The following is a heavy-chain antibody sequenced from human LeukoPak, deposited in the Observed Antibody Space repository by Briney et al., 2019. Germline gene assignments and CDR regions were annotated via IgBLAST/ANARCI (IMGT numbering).Heavy chain of an antibody. Sequence: PGGSLRLFCAASGFTFSTYAMPWVRQAPGKGLEWVSLISGSGGSTYYSDSVKGRFTISRDNSQNTLYLQMNSLRAEDTAVYYCAKDYEPLVGVHRWGDWFDPWGQGTLVTVSS. D-gene: IGHD1-26*01. CDR2: ISGSGGST. CDR1: GFTFSTYA. V-gene: IGHV3-23*01. CDR3: AKDYEPLVGVHRWGDWFDP. J-gene: IGHJ5*02.